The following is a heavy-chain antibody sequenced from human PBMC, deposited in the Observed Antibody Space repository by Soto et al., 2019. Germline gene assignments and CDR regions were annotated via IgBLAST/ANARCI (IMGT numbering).Heavy chain of an antibody. CDR3: ARDTPAKGSYFDY. J-gene: IGHJ4*02. D-gene: IGHD1-26*01. CDR2: TYYKSKWYN. CDR1: GDSVSSNSVA. Sequence: XQTLSLTCAISGDSVSSNSVACNWIRHSPSRGLEWLGRTYYKSKWYNDYAVSVKSRITINPDTSKNQSSLQLNSVTPEDTAVYYCARDTPAKGSYFDYWGQGTLVTVSS. V-gene: IGHV6-1*01.